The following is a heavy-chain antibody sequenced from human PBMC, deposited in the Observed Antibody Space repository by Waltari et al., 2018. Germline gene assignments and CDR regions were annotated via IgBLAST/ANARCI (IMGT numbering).Heavy chain of an antibody. D-gene: IGHD4-17*01. V-gene: IGHV3-48*04. Sequence: EVQLVESGGGLVQPGGSLRLSCAASGFTFSSYSMNWVRQAPGKGLEWVSYISSSSSTIYYADSVKGRFTISRDNAKNSLYLQMNSLRAEDTAVYYCAVTTRGTYWYFDLWGRGTLVTVSS. J-gene: IGHJ2*01. CDR3: AVTTRGTYWYFDL. CDR1: GFTFSSYS. CDR2: ISSSSSTI.